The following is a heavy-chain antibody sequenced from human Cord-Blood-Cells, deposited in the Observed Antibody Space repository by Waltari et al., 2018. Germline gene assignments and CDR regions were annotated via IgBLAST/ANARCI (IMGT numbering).Heavy chain of an antibody. Sequence: QVQLVESGGGVVHPGRSLILYCAASGFTFSRYGMHWVRQAPAKGLEWVSVISYDGSNKFYAYSVKGRFTSSRDNSKNTLYLQMNSLRAEDTAVYYCAQGWGEYWGQGTLVTVSS. CDR1: GFTFSRYG. CDR2: ISYDGSNK. CDR3: AQGWGEY. V-gene: IGHV3-30*18. J-gene: IGHJ4*02. D-gene: IGHD3-16*01.